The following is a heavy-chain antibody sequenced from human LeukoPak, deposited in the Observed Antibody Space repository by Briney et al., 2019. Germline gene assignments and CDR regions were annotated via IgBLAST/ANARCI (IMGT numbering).Heavy chain of an antibody. CDR2: ISYDGTIQ. Sequence: GGSLRLSCAASGFTFSDFALHWVRQAPGKGLEWVAVISYDGTIQYYAESVKGRFTISRDNSKNTLYLQMNSLRAEDTAVYYCAKVGLQQLISWFDPWGQGTLVTVSS. V-gene: IGHV3-30*04. CDR1: GFTFSDFA. CDR3: AKVGLQQLISWFDP. D-gene: IGHD6-13*01. J-gene: IGHJ5*02.